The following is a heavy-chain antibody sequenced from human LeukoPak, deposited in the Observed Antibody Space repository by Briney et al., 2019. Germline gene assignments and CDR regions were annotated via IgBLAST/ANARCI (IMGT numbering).Heavy chain of an antibody. CDR1: GFTFSSYG. CDR2: IRYDGTNK. CDR3: ANGYGDYLTGYYTPGWFDY. D-gene: IGHD3/OR15-3a*01. V-gene: IGHV3-30*02. Sequence: HAGGSLRLSCAASGFTFSSYGMHWVRQAPGKGLEWVAFIRYDGTNKYYADSVKGRFTISRDNSKNTLYLQMNSLRAEDTAVYYCANGYGDYLTGYYTPGWFDYWGQGTLVTVSS. J-gene: IGHJ4*02.